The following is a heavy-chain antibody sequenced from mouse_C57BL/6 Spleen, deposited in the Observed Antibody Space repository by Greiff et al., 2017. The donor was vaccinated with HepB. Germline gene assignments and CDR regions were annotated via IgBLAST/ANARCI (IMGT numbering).Heavy chain of an antibody. CDR3: ARRNDYGSSSDY. Sequence: VQLQQPGAELVMPGASVKLSCKASGYTFTSYWMHWVKQRPGQGLEWIGEIDPSDSYTNYNQKFKGKSTLTVDKSSSTAYMQLSSLTSEDSAVYYCARRNDYGSSSDYWGQGTTLTVSS. V-gene: IGHV1-69*01. J-gene: IGHJ2*01. CDR1: GYTFTSYW. CDR2: IDPSDSYT. D-gene: IGHD1-1*01.